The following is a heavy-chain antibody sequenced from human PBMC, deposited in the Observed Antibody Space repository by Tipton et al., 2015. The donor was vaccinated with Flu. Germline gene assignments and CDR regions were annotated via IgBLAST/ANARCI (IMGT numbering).Heavy chain of an antibody. CDR1: GFTFSDYW. Sequence: SLRLSCAASGFTFSDYWMNWVRQAPGKGLEWLSYISSSGNTISYADSVRGRFSISRDNAKTSLYLQLNSLRAEDTAVYFCASLTGDDYWGQGNLVTVSS. CDR3: ASLTGDDY. J-gene: IGHJ4*02. D-gene: IGHD7-27*01. CDR2: ISSSGNTI. V-gene: IGHV3-11*04.